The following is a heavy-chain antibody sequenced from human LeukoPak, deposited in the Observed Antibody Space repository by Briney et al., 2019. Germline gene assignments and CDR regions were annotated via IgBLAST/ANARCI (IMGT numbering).Heavy chain of an antibody. J-gene: IGHJ6*03. D-gene: IGHD2-15*01. Sequence: PSETLSLTCTVSGGSISSYYWSWIRQPPGKGLEWIGNIYYSGSTNYNPSLKSRVTISIDTSKNQFSLKLRFVTATDTAVYYCARVRCSGGSCPYYYYYYYMDVWGKGTTVTVSS. CDR2: IYYSGST. V-gene: IGHV4-59*12. CDR1: GGSISSYY. CDR3: ARVRCSGGSCPYYYYYYYMDV.